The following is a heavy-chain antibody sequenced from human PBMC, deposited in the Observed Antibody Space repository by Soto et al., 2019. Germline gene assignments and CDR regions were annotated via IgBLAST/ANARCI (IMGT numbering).Heavy chain of an antibody. CDR2: IYHSGST. D-gene: IGHD1-26*01. V-gene: IGHV4-4*02. CDR3: ARASAGGNSAGAMDV. CDR1: GGSISSTNW. Sequence: QVQLQESGPGLVKPSGTLPLTCAVSGGSISSTNWWTWVRQPPGKGLEWIGEIYHSGSTNYNPSLTSRVTISVDKSKNQFSLRLSSVTAADTAVYYCARASAGGNSAGAMDVWGQGTTVTVSS. J-gene: IGHJ6*02.